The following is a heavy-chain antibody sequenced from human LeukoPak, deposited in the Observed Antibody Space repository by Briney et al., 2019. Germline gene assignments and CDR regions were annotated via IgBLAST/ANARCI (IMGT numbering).Heavy chain of an antibody. CDR2: IYSSGNT. D-gene: IGHD5-12*01. CDR3: AKINGYGLIDY. V-gene: IGHV4-39*01. CDR1: GASISSSNYY. J-gene: IGHJ4*02. Sequence: SETLSLTCAVSGASISSSNYYWGWVRQSPGKGLEWIGNIYSSGNTYYNASLKSRVTMYIDTSKNQFSLKLSSVTAADTAMYYCAKINGYGLIDYWGQGTLVTVSS.